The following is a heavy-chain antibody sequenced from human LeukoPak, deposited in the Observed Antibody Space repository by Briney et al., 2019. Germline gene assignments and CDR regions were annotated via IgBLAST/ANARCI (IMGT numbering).Heavy chain of an antibody. CDR3: ARGDFREDLVVDY. D-gene: IGHD3-3*01. Sequence: GALRISCAASGFTFSSYSMHRVRQAPGKGLEWVAVISYDGSNKYYADSVKGRFTISRDNSKNTLYLQMNSLRAEDTAVYYCARGDFREDLVVDYWGQGTLVTVSS. CDR2: ISYDGSNK. CDR1: GFTFSSYS. V-gene: IGHV3-30-3*01. J-gene: IGHJ4*02.